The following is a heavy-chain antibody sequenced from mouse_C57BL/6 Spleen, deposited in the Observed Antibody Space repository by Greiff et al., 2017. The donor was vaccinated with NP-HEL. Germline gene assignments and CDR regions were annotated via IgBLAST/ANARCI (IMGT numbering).Heavy chain of an antibody. Sequence: QVQLKQPGAELVKPGASVKLSCKASGYTFTSYWMHWVKQRPGQGLEWIGMIHPNSGSTNYNEKFQSKATLTVDKSSSTAYMQLSSLTSEDSAVYCGARRTTVVATGFDYWGKGTTLTVSS. D-gene: IGHD1-1*01. CDR2: IHPNSGST. V-gene: IGHV1-64*01. CDR1: GYTFTSYW. CDR3: ARRTTVVATGFDY. J-gene: IGHJ2*01.